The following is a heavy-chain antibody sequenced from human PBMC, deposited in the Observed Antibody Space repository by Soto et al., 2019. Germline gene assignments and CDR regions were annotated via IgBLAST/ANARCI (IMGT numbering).Heavy chain of an antibody. D-gene: IGHD4-17*01. V-gene: IGHV4-59*01. CDR2: IHNGERT. J-gene: IGHJ4*02. CDR1: CASISSYY. CDR3: SYGDSPGPIDH. Sequence: PSETLSLTCSVSCASISSYYWSWFRQAPGKGLEYIGYIHNGERTNYNPSLESRVTISADTSKNQFSLRLSSVTAADTAMYYCSYGDSPGPIDHWGQGTLVTVSS.